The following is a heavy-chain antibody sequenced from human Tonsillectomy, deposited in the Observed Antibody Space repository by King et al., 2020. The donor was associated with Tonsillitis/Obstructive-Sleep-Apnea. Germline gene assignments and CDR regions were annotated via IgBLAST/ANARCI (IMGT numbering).Heavy chain of an antibody. Sequence: VQLVESGGGVVQPGRSLRVSCAASGFTFSSYAMHWVRQAPGKGLEWVAGISYDGSNKYYAESVKGRFTISRDNSKNTLYLQMNSLRAEDTAVYYCARGHYYDSSGYYYVWAFDIWGQGTMVTVSS. CDR1: GFTFSSYA. CDR3: ARGHYYDSSGYYYVWAFDI. CDR2: ISYDGSNK. J-gene: IGHJ3*02. D-gene: IGHD3-22*01. V-gene: IGHV3-30*04.